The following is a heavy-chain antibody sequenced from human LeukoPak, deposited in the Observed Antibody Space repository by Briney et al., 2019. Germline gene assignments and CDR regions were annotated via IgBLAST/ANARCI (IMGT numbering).Heavy chain of an antibody. D-gene: IGHD2-21*01. CDR1: GYTFPSYW. Sequence: GESLKISCKGSGYTFPSYWIGWVRQMPGKGLEWMGIIDPGDSNIMYSPSFQAQVTISADKSISTAYLQWSSLKASDTAMYYCARFAYGGDYFPCHYWGQGTLVTVSS. CDR2: IDPGDSNI. J-gene: IGHJ4*02. CDR3: ARFAYGGDYFPCHY. V-gene: IGHV5-51*01.